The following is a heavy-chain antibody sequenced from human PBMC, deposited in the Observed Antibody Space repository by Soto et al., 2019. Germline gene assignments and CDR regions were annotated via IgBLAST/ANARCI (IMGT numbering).Heavy chain of an antibody. Sequence: PGGSLRLSCAASGFTFSSYGMHWVRQAPGKGLEWVAVISYDGSNKYYADSVKGRFTTSRDNAKNSLYLQMNSLRAEDTAVYYCASGYSYGFDYYYGMDVWGQGTKVTVSS. V-gene: IGHV3-30*03. CDR2: ISYDGSNK. CDR3: ASGYSYGFDYYYGMDV. J-gene: IGHJ6*02. D-gene: IGHD5-18*01. CDR1: GFTFSSYG.